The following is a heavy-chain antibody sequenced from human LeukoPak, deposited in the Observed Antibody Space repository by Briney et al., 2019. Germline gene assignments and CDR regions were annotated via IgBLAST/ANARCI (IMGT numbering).Heavy chain of an antibody. J-gene: IGHJ4*02. D-gene: IGHD1-1*01. CDR3: ATHWRGR. CDR1: GFSLSGYW. V-gene: IGHV3-7*03. Sequence: RTGGSLRLSCTGSGFSLSGYWMSWVRQAPGKGPEWLANIKEDGSRRYYSESVRGRFTISRDNSENSLYLQMNSLRAEDTAVYYCATHWRGRWGQGTLVTVSS. CDR2: IKEDGSRR.